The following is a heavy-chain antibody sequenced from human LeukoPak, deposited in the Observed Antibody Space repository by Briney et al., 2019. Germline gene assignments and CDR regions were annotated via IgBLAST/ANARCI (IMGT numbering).Heavy chain of an antibody. CDR2: IHSSGSTI. Sequence: GGSLRDSRVPRGLCSSTSVVKWVRQAPGKGLEWVSYIHSSGSTIYYEDSVEGRFTISRDNAKKSLYLQMNSLRAEDTAVYYCARERCSCGSCGWSIDAFDNWGQGTMVTVSS. CDR3: ARERCSCGSCGWSIDAFDN. CDR1: GLCSSTSV. V-gene: IGHV3-48*03. J-gene: IGHJ3*02. D-gene: IGHD2-15*01.